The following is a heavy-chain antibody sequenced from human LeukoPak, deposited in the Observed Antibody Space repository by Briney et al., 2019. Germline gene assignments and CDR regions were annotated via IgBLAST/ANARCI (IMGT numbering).Heavy chain of an antibody. J-gene: IGHJ4*02. CDR2: IKQDGSEK. Sequence: PGGSLRLSCAASGFTLSCYWMSWVRQAPGKALEWVANIKQDGSEKYYVHSVKGRFTISRDNAKNPLYLKMNSLRAEDTAVYYCARARAYGSTLDYWGQGTLVTVSS. CDR1: GFTLSCYW. CDR3: ARARAYGSTLDY. D-gene: IGHD3-10*01. V-gene: IGHV3-7*01.